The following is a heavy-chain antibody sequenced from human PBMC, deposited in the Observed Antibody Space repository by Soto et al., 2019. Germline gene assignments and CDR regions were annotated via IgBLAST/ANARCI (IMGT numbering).Heavy chain of an antibody. CDR1: GYTFTSYA. Sequence: QVQLVQSRAEVKKPGASVKVSCKASGYTFTSYAMHWVRQAPGQRLEWMGWINAGNGNTKYSQKFQGRVTITRDTSASTAYMELSSLRSEDTAVYYCARMGLWFGEQPDDYWGQGTLVTVSS. D-gene: IGHD3-10*01. CDR3: ARMGLWFGEQPDDY. V-gene: IGHV1-3*01. J-gene: IGHJ4*02. CDR2: INAGNGNT.